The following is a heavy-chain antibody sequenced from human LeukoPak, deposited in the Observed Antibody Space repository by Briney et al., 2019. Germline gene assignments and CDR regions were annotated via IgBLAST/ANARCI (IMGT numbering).Heavy chain of an antibody. CDR3: AKGGLPSGILRYFDWLSPSFDY. V-gene: IGHV3-23*01. J-gene: IGHJ4*02. Sequence: PGGSLRLSCAASGFTFSSYGMSWVRQAPGKGLEWVSAISGSGGSTYYADSVKGRFTISRDNSKNTLYLQMNSLRAEDTAVYYCAKGGLPSGILRYFDWLSPSFDYWGQGTLVTVSS. CDR2: ISGSGGST. D-gene: IGHD3-9*01. CDR1: GFTFSSYG.